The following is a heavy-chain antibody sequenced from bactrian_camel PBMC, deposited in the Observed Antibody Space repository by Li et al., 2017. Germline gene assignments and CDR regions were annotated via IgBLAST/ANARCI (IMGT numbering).Heavy chain of an antibody. Sequence: QLVESGGGTVQAGGSLKLSCVGSGFTYNTHNMGWFRSAPGKEREGVAVIDSDGGVMYADSVKGRFTISQDKANNILSLQMDSLKPEDTAVYYCAASSRLTCYGGPAADYNAWGQGTQVTVS. D-gene: IGHD3*01. CDR2: IDSDGGV. V-gene: IGHV3S10*01. J-gene: IGHJ4*01. CDR1: GFTYNTHN. CDR3: AASSRLTCYGGPAADYNA.